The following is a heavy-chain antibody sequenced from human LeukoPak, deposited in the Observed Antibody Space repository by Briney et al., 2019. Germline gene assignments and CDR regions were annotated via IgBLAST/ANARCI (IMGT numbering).Heavy chain of an antibody. Sequence: SETLSLTCAVSGGSISSSAYWAWIRQPPGKGLEWIGSIFYTGSTYYNPSLKSRVTISVDTSKNQFSLKLTSVTAADTAVYYCARRGKWSDSSGFYSDFWGQGTLVTVSS. D-gene: IGHD3-22*01. J-gene: IGHJ4*02. V-gene: IGHV4-39*01. CDR2: IFYTGST. CDR3: ARRGKWSDSSGFYSDF. CDR1: GGSISSSAY.